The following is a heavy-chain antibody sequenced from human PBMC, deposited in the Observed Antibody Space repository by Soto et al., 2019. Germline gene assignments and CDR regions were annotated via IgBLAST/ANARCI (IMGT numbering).Heavy chain of an antibody. J-gene: IGHJ1*01. D-gene: IGHD3-22*01. CDR1: GFTFSSYA. CDR2: ISGSGGST. CDR3: AKQRDYYYDSSGYYPEYFQR. V-gene: IGHV3-23*01. Sequence: GVSLRLSCAASGFTFSSYAMSWVRQAPGKGLEWVSAISGSGGSTYYADSVKGRFTISRDNSKNTLYLQMNSLRAEDTAVYYCAKQRDYYYDSSGYYPEYFQRWGQGTLVTVSS.